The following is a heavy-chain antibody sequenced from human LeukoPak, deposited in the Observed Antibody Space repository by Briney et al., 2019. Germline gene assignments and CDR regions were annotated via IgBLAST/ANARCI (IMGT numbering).Heavy chain of an antibody. D-gene: IGHD2-2*01. J-gene: IGHJ6*02. CDR3: ARGDVVVPAATGDYYYYYGMDV. CDR1: GGSISSSSHY. Sequence: SETLSLTCTVSGGSISSSSHYWGWIRQPPGKGLEWTGSIYYSGSTYYNPSLKSRVTISVDTSKNQFSLKLSSVTAADTAVYYCARGDVVVPAATGDYYYYYGMDVWGQGTTVTVSS. V-gene: IGHV4-39*01. CDR2: IYYSGST.